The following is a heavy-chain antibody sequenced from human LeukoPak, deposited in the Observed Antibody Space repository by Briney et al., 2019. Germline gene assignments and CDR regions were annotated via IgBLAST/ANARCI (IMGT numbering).Heavy chain of an antibody. D-gene: IGHD3-16*01. J-gene: IGHJ6*03. Sequence: SETLSLTCTVSGGSISSHYWSWIRQPPGKGLEWIGYIYYSGSTNYNPSLKSRVTISVDTSKNQFSLKLSSVTAADTAVYYCGRVTFSYYYYMDVWGKGTTVTVSS. CDR3: GRVTFSYYYYMDV. CDR2: IYYSGST. CDR1: GGSISSHY. V-gene: IGHV4-59*11.